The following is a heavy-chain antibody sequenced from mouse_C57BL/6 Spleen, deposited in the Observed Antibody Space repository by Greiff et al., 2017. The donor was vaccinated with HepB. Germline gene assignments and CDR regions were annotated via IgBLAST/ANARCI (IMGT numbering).Heavy chain of an antibody. CDR1: GYAFSSSW. J-gene: IGHJ2*01. V-gene: IGHV1-82*01. D-gene: IGHD1-1*01. Sequence: VQLQQSGPELVKPGASVKISCKASGYAFSSSWMNWVKQRPGKGLEWIGRIYPGDGDTNYNGKFKGKATLTADKSSSTAYMQLSSLTSEDSAVYVCARNDGSDYFDYWGQGTTLTVSS. CDR2: IYPGDGDT. CDR3: ARNDGSDYFDY.